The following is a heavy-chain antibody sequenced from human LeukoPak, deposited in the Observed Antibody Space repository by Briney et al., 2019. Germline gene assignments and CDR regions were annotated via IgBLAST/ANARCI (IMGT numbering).Heavy chain of an antibody. CDR1: GGSFSGYY. Sequence: PSETLSLTCAVYGGSFSGYYWSWIRQPPGKGLEWIGEINHSGSTNYNPSLKSRVTISVDTSKNQFSLRLSSVTAADTAVYYCARIDWKGGCSYGYDYWGQGTLVTVSS. CDR2: INHSGST. D-gene: IGHD5-18*01. V-gene: IGHV4-34*01. CDR3: ARIDWKGGCSYGYDY. J-gene: IGHJ4*02.